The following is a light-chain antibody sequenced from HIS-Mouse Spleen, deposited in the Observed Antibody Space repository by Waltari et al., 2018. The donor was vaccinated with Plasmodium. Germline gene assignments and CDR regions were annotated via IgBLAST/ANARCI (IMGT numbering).Light chain of an antibody. J-gene: IGKJ4*01. CDR3: QQRSNWPSLT. CDR2: DAS. CDR1: QSVSSY. V-gene: IGKV3-11*01. Sequence: EIVLTQSAATMSLSPGVRPPVSCRARQSVSSYLAWYQQEPGQASRLLIYDASNRATGIPARFSGSGSGTDFTLTISSLEPEDFAVYYCQQRSNWPSLTFGGGTKVEIK.